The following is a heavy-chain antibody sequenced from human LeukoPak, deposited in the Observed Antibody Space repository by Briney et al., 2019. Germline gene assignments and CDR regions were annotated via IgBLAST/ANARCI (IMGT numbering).Heavy chain of an antibody. CDR1: GFTFSSYA. CDR3: AKAPFTFNYYYGMDV. Sequence: GGSLRLSCAVSGFTFSSYAMSWVRQAPGKGLEWVAVISYDGSNKYYADSVKGRFTISRDNSKNTLYLQMNSLRAEDTAVYYCAKAPFTFNYYYGMDVWGQGTTVTVSS. CDR2: ISYDGSNK. V-gene: IGHV3-30*18. J-gene: IGHJ6*02.